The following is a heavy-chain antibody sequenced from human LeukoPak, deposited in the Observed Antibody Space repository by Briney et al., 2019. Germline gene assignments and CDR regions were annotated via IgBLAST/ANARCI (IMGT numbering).Heavy chain of an antibody. CDR3: ASSRTGVDYFDY. J-gene: IGHJ4*02. D-gene: IGHD3/OR15-3a*01. Sequence: SETLSLTCTVSGGSISSYYWSWIRQPPGKGLEWIGYIYYSGSTNYNPSLKSRVTISVDTSKNQFSLKLSSVTAADTAVYYCASSRTGVDYFDYWGQGTLVTVSS. V-gene: IGHV4-59*08. CDR2: IYYSGST. CDR1: GGSISSYY.